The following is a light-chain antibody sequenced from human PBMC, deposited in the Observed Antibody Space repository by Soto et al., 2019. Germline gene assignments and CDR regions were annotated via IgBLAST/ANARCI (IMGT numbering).Light chain of an antibody. V-gene: IGKV3-20*01. Sequence: EIVLTQSPGTLSLSPGERATLSCRASQSVGSYLLGWYQQKRRQPPGFLMYDASTSARGIPDSFSGSRSETDFAITISRRQAEDFVVYYHQQYGSTALTFGRGTKVEIK. CDR2: DAS. CDR1: QSVGSYL. J-gene: IGKJ4*01. CDR3: QQYGSTALT.